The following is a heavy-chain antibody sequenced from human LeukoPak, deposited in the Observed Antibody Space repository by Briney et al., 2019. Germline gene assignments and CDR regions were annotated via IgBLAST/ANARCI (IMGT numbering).Heavy chain of an antibody. CDR3: AREPKISSWWGGNWFDP. V-gene: IGHV4-4*07. J-gene: IGHJ5*02. Sequence: PSETLSLTCSVSGDSISSYYWSWIRQPAGKGLEWIGRIYISGSTSNPSLKSRVTMSVDASKNQFSLKLSSVTAADTAVYYCAREPKISSWWGGNWFDPWGQGTLVTVSS. CDR1: GDSISSYY. D-gene: IGHD6-13*01. CDR2: IYISGST.